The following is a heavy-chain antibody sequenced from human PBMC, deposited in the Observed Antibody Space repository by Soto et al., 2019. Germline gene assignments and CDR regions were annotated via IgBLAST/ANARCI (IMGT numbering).Heavy chain of an antibody. CDR3: ATVGNYGNFDY. J-gene: IGHJ4*02. CDR2: ISSNGGST. Sequence: EVQLVESGEDLVQPGGSLRLSCVASGFTFSNSAMYWVRQAPGKGLECVSSISSNGGSTYYADSVKGRFTISRDNSKNTLDLQMGSLRVDDMAVYYCATVGNYGNFDYWGQGTLVTVSS. V-gene: IGHV3-64*02. CDR1: GFTFSNSA. D-gene: IGHD3-10*01.